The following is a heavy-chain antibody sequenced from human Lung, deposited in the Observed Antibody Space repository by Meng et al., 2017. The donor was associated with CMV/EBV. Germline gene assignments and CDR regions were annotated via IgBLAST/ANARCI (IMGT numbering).Heavy chain of an antibody. V-gene: IGHV3-74*01. CDR1: GFTFSSTW. CDR2: INSVGSST. J-gene: IGHJ4*02. D-gene: IGHD3-22*01. Sequence: GGSXRLXCAASGFTFSSTWMHWVRQAPGKGLVWVSRINSVGSSTIYADSVKGRFTISIDNAKNTLYLQMNSLRSEDTAVYYCAREPYDYDSSLDYWDQGTXVNGAS. CDR3: AREPYDYDSSLDY.